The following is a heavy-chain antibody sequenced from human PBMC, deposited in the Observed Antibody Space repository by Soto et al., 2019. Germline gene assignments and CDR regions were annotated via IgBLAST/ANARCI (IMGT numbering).Heavy chain of an antibody. J-gene: IGHJ4*02. CDR1: GGSISSSSYY. V-gene: IGHV4-39*01. Sequence: QLQLQESGPGLVKPSETLSLTCTVSGGSISSSSYYWGWIRQPPGKGLEWIGSIYYSGSTYYNPSLKSRVTISVDTSKNQFSLKLSSVTAADTAVYYCARVKNKLPARGYFDYWGQGTLVTVSS. D-gene: IGHD1-26*01. CDR3: ARVKNKLPARGYFDY. CDR2: IYYSGST.